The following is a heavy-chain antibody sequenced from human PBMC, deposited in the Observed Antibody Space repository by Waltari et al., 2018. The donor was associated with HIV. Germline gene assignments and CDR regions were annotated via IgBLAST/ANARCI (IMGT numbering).Heavy chain of an antibody. CDR2: INHSGST. J-gene: IGHJ4*02. V-gene: IGHV4-34*01. CDR3: AREGIVGATGFDY. D-gene: IGHD1-26*01. CDR1: GGSFSGYY. Sequence: QVQLQQWGAGLLKPSETLSLTCAVYGGSFSGYYWSWIRQPPGKGLEWIGEINHSGSTNCNPSLKSRVTISVDTSKNQFAQKLSAVTAADTAVYYCAREGIVGATGFDYWGQGTLVTVSS.